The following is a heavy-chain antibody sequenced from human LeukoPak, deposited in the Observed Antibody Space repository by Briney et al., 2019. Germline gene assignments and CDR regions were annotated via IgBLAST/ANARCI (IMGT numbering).Heavy chain of an antibody. Sequence: TSETLSLTCTVSGGSISSYYWSLIRQPPGKGLEWIGYIYYSGSTNYNPSLKSRVTISVDTSKNQFSLKLSSVTAADTAVYYCARQKDDYGDYVGWFDPWGQGTLVTVSS. CDR2: IYYSGST. CDR3: ARQKDDYGDYVGWFDP. CDR1: GGSISSYY. D-gene: IGHD4-17*01. V-gene: IGHV4-59*01. J-gene: IGHJ5*02.